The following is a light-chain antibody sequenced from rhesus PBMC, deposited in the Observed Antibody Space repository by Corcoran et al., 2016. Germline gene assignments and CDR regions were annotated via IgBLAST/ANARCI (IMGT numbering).Light chain of an antibody. CDR1: QAISNY. CDR3: QQHNSYPLS. J-gene: IGKJ2*01. CDR2: YAS. Sequence: DIQMTQSPSSLSASVGDTVTITCRASQAISNYLAWYQQKPGKAPKPLIYYASNLESGVPSRFSGSGSGTDFTLTISSLHPEDFATYYCQQHNSYPLSFGQGTKVEIK. V-gene: IGKV1S14*01.